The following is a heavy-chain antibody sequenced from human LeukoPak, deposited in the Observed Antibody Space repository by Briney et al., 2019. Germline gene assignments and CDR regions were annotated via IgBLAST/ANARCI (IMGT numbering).Heavy chain of an antibody. CDR3: AGEPLGGGNFDY. D-gene: IGHD2-15*01. V-gene: IGHV4-30-4*01. J-gene: IGHJ4*02. CDR2: IYYSGST. Sequence: SETLSLTCTVSGGSISSGDYYWSWIRQPPGKGLEWIGYIYYSGSTYYNPSLKSRVTISVDTSKNQFSLKLSSVTAADTAVYYCAGEPLGGGNFDYWGQGTLVTVSS. CDR1: GGSISSGDYY.